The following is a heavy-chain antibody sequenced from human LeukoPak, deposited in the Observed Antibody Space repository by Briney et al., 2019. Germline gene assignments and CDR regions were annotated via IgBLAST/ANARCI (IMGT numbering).Heavy chain of an antibody. Sequence: PSETLSLTCTVSGGSISYYYWSWIRQPPGKGLEWIGYIYYSGSTNYNPSLKSRVTISVDTSKNQFSLKLTSVTAADTAVYYCARSVSWGLLVRDDAFDIWGQGTMVTVSS. V-gene: IGHV4-59*08. CDR3: ARSVSWGLLVRDDAFDI. CDR1: GGSISYYY. J-gene: IGHJ3*02. D-gene: IGHD2-21*01. CDR2: IYYSGST.